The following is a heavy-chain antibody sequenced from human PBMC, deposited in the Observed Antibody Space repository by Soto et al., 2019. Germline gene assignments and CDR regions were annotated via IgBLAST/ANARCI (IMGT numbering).Heavy chain of an antibody. D-gene: IGHD3-9*01. CDR3: TRADWLPYWSFY. V-gene: IGHV3-48*03. Sequence: EVQLVESGGGLVQPGGSLRLSCAASGFTFSRFELHWVRQAPGKGLEWISYISSSGCTAYYASSVEGRFTISRDNANNSVYLQIGSLSAEDTALYYCTRADWLPYWSFYWGQGALVTVSS. J-gene: IGHJ4*02. CDR1: GFTFSRFE. CDR2: ISSSGCTA.